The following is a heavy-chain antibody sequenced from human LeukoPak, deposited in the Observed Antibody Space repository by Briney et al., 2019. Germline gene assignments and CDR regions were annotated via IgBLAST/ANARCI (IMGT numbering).Heavy chain of an antibody. J-gene: IGHJ5*02. V-gene: IGHV1-8*01. CDR3: AREGAGDIVVVPAAMPFDP. D-gene: IGHD2-2*01. CDR2: MNPNSGNT. CDR1: GYTFTSYD. Sequence: ASVKVSCKASGYTFTSYDINWVRQATGQGLEWMGWMNPNSGNTGYAQKFQGRVTMTRNTSISTAYMELSSLRSEDTAVYYCAREGAGDIVVVPAAMPFDPWGQGTLVTVSS.